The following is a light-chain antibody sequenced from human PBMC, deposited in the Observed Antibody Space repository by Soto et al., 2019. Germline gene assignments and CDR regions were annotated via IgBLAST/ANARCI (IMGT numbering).Light chain of an antibody. CDR1: QNIFNR. CDR2: GAS. Sequence: EIVMTQSPATLSVSPGERATLSCRASQNIFNRVGWYQQKPGQAPRLLIYGASTRATDVPARFSGSGSVTEFTLTISSLQSEDFAGYYCQQYNRWSSITFGQGTRLEIK. CDR3: QQYNRWSSIT. V-gene: IGKV3-15*01. J-gene: IGKJ5*01.